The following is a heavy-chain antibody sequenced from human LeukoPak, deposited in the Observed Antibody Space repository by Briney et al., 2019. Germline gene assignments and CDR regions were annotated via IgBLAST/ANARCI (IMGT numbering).Heavy chain of an antibody. V-gene: IGHV3-23*01. Sequence: GGSLRLSCAASGFTFTSYSMNWVRQVPGKGLEWVSYISGSGGSTYYADSVKGRFTISRDNSKNTLYLQMNSLRAEDTAVYYCAKEMAYSSSPYNWFDPWGQGTLVTVSS. CDR2: ISGSGGST. CDR3: AKEMAYSSSPYNWFDP. J-gene: IGHJ5*02. D-gene: IGHD6-6*01. CDR1: GFTFTSYS.